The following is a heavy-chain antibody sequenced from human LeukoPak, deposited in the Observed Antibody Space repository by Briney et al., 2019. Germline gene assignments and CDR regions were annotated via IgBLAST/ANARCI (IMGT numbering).Heavy chain of an antibody. D-gene: IGHD2-2*02. CDR2: ISGSGDST. CDR1: GFGFISYA. J-gene: IGHJ3*02. V-gene: IGHV3-23*01. CDR3: AKVASSCSSTSYYMDAFDI. Sequence: GGSLRLSCGASGFGFISYAMSWVRQAPGKGLEWVSGISGSGDSTYYADSVKGRFTLSRDNSKNTVYLQMNSLRAEDTAVYYCAKVASSCSSTSYYMDAFDIWGQGTMVTVSS.